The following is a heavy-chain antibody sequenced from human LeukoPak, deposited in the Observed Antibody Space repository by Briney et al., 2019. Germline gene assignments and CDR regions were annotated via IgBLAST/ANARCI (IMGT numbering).Heavy chain of an antibody. V-gene: IGHV3-21*01. CDR1: GFTFSSYS. CDR3: AKSGASYDPYYFDY. Sequence: PGGSLRLSCAASGFTFSSYSMNWVRQAPGKGLEWVSSISSSSSYIYYADSVKGRFTISRDNAKNSLYLQMNSLRAEDTAGYYCAKSGASYDPYYFDYWGQGTLVTVSS. D-gene: IGHD1-26*01. J-gene: IGHJ4*02. CDR2: ISSSSSYI.